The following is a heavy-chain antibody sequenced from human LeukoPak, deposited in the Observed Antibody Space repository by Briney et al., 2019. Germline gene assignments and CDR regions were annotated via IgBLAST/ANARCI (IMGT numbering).Heavy chain of an antibody. CDR1: GDSISTSTYY. Sequence: KTSETLSLTCTVSGDSISTSTYYGGWIRQPPGKGLEWIGGIYYSGTAYYNPSLKSRVLISVDTTKNQFSLKLSSVTAADTAIYYCARGLHYWGQGTLVTVS. CDR3: ARGLHY. J-gene: IGHJ4*02. CDR2: IYYSGTA. V-gene: IGHV4-39*07. D-gene: IGHD2-15*01.